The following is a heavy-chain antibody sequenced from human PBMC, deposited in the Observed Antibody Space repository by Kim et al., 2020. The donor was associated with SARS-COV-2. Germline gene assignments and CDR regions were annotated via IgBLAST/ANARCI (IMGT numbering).Heavy chain of an antibody. J-gene: IGHJ4*02. V-gene: IGHV3-7*01. CDR1: GFTFNNHW. Sequence: GGSLRLSCVVSGFTFNNHWMSWVRQVPGKGLEWVANIGQDGSEKYYVDSVKGRFTISRDNAKNSLYLQMNSLRAEDTAVYHCARDPHQGGDLDYWGQGTLVTVSS. CDR3: ARDPHQGGDLDY. CDR2: IGQDGSEK. D-gene: IGHD3-16*01.